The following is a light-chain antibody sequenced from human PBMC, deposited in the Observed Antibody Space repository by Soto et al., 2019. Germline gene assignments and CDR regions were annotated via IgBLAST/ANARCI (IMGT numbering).Light chain of an antibody. J-gene: IGKJ2*01. CDR2: DAS. V-gene: IGKV1-33*01. CDR3: QQYDNLPMST. Sequence: DIQMTQSPSSLSASVGDRVTITCQASQDISNYLNWYQKKPGKDPKLLIYDASNLETEVASRFRGSGTGTDFTFTISSLHPEDIATYYCQQYDNLPMSTFGQGTKLEIK. CDR1: QDISNY.